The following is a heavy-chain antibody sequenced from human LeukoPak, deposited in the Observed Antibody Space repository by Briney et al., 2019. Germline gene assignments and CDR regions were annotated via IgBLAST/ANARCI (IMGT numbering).Heavy chain of an antibody. CDR1: GFTFSDYA. J-gene: IGHJ3*02. V-gene: IGHV3-23*01. Sequence: GGSLRLSCAASGFTFSDYAMSWVRQAPGKGLEWVSTASYYVGKQYHADSVRGRFTVSRDNSKNTLYLQMNSLRAEDTAVYYCAKDTGYSYGYDAFDIWGQGTMVTVSS. CDR3: AKDTGYSYGYDAFDI. D-gene: IGHD5-18*01. CDR2: ASYYVGKQ.